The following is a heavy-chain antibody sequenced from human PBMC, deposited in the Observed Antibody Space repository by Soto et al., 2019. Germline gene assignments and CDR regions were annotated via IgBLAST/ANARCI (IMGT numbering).Heavy chain of an antibody. CDR3: ARHFYYYDSSGYRSAFDI. D-gene: IGHD3-22*01. CDR1: GYSFTSYW. J-gene: IGHJ3*02. V-gene: IGHV5-10-1*01. CDR2: IDPSDSYT. Sequence: PGESLKISCKGSGYSFTSYWISWVRQMPGKGLEWMGRIDPSDSYTNYSPSFQGHVTISADKSISTAYLQWSSLKASDTAMYYCARHFYYYDSSGYRSAFDIWGQGTMVTVSS.